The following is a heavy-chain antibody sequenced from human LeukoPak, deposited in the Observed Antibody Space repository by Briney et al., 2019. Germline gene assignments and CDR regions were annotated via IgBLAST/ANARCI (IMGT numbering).Heavy chain of an antibody. J-gene: IGHJ4*02. Sequence: SQTLSLTCTVSGGSISSGSYYWSWIRQPAGKGLEWIGRIYTSGSTDYNPSLKSRVTISVDTSKNQFSLKLSSVTAADTAVYYCARVYDSSGYYYGAIDYWAREPWSPSPQ. CDR2: IYTSGST. D-gene: IGHD3-22*01. CDR3: ARVYDSSGYYYGAIDY. CDR1: GGSISSGSYY. V-gene: IGHV4-61*02.